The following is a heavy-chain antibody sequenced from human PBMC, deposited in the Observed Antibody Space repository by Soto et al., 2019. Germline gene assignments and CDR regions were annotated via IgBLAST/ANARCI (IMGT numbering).Heavy chain of an antibody. CDR1: GYTFTGYY. J-gene: IGHJ6*02. CDR2: INPNSGGT. V-gene: IGHV1-2*04. Sequence: ASMKVSCKASGYTFTGYYMRWVRQAPGQGLEWMGWINPNSGGTNYAQKFQGWVTMTRDTSISTAYMELSRLRSDDTAVYYCARGTLAVAGTRPYYYYYGMDVWGQGTTVTVSS. CDR3: ARGTLAVAGTRPYYYYYGMDV. D-gene: IGHD6-19*01.